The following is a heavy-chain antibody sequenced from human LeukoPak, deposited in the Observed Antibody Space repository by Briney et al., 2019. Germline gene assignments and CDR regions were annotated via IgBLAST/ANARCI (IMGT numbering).Heavy chain of an antibody. V-gene: IGHV3-21*01. Sequence: GGSLRLSCAASGFTFSSYSMNWVRQAPGKGLEWVSSISSSSSYIYYADSVKGRFTISRDNAKNSLYLQMNSLRAEDTAVYYCARDLYYDSSGYYEAGAFDIWGQGTMVTVSS. J-gene: IGHJ3*02. CDR2: ISSSSSYI. D-gene: IGHD3-22*01. CDR3: ARDLYYDSSGYYEAGAFDI. CDR1: GFTFSSYS.